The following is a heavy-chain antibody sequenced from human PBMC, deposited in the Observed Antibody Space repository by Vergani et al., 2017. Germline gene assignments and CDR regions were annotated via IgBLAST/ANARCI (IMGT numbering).Heavy chain of an antibody. CDR1: GGPISCYY. D-gene: IGHD2-21*02. V-gene: IGHV4-59*01. Sequence: QVQLQESGPGLVKPSETLSLTCSVSGGPISCYYWSWIRQPPGKGLEWIGYIYYSGSTNYNPSLKSRVTISVDTSKNQFSLKLSSVTAADTAVYYCARNPYCGGDCDSDAFDIWGQGTMVTVSS. J-gene: IGHJ3*02. CDR3: ARNPYCGGDCDSDAFDI. CDR2: IYYSGST.